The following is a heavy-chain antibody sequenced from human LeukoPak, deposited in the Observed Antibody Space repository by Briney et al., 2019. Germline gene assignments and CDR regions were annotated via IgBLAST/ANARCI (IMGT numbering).Heavy chain of an antibody. CDR2: IYYSGST. J-gene: IGHJ5*02. Sequence: SETLSLTCTVSGGSISSYYWSWIRQPPGKGLEWIGYIYYSGSTNYNPSLKSRVTISVDTSKNQFSLKLSSVTAEDTAVYYCARERYDILTGYEGGFDPWGQGTLVTVSS. V-gene: IGHV4-59*01. CDR1: GGSISSYY. D-gene: IGHD3-9*01. CDR3: ARERYDILTGYEGGFDP.